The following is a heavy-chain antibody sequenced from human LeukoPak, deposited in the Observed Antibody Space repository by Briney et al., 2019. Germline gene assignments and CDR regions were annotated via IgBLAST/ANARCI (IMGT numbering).Heavy chain of an antibody. CDR3: VRSLGAAAAGSGAMGRSYYFDY. CDR1: GFTFSSYD. V-gene: IGHV3-13*01. CDR2: IGTFGDT. J-gene: IGHJ4*02. Sequence: PGGSLRLSCAASGFTFSSYDMHWVRQATEEGLEWVSAIGTFGDTYYPDSVKGRFTISREDAKNSLYLQMNSLRAGDTAVYYCVRSLGAAAAGSGAMGRSYYFDYWGQGALVTVSS. D-gene: IGHD6-13*01.